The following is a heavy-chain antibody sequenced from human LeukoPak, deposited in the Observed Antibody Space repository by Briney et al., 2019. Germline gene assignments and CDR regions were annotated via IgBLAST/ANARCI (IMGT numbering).Heavy chain of an antibody. D-gene: IGHD1-1*01. J-gene: IGHJ4*02. Sequence: SQTLSLTCTVSGGSISSGGYYWSWIRPHPGKGLEWIGYIYYSGSTYYNPSLKSRVTISVDTSKNQFSLKLSSVTAADTAVYYCARVKLARGRYFDYWGQGTLVTVSS. CDR2: IYYSGST. CDR3: ARVKLARGRYFDY. V-gene: IGHV4-31*03. CDR1: GGSISSGGYY.